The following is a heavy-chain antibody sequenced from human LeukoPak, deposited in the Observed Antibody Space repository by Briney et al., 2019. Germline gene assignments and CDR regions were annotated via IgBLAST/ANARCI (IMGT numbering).Heavy chain of an antibody. V-gene: IGHV5-51*01. CDR2: IYPGDSDT. Sequence: GESLKISCQGSGYSFTSYWIGWVRQMPGKGLDWMGIIYPGDSDTRYSPSFQGQVTISADKSISTAYLQWSSLKASDTAMYYCARSPITIFGPVDYWGQGTLVTVSS. CDR3: ARSPITIFGPVDY. D-gene: IGHD3-3*01. J-gene: IGHJ4*02. CDR1: GYSFTSYW.